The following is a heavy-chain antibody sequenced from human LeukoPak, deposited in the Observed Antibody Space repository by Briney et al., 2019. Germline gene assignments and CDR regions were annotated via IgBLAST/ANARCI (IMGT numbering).Heavy chain of an antibody. Sequence: PSETLSLTCTVSGGSISSSSYYWGWIRQPPGKGLEWIGSIYYSGSTYYNPSLKSRVTISVDTSKNQFSLKLSSVTAADTAVYYCARHQPLDYGGNSDAFDIWGQGTMVTVSS. V-gene: IGHV4-39*01. CDR1: GGSISSSSYY. CDR2: IYYSGST. J-gene: IGHJ3*02. D-gene: IGHD4-23*01. CDR3: ARHQPLDYGGNSDAFDI.